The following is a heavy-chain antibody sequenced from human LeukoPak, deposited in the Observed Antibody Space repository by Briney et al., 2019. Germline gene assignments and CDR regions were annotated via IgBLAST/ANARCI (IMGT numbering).Heavy chain of an antibody. CDR2: ISAYNGNT. CDR3: ARYPGIVGATDFDY. V-gene: IGHV1-18*01. Sequence: GASVKVSCKASGYTFTSYGISWVGQAPGQGLEWMGWISAYNGNTNYAQKLQGRVTMTTDTSTSTAYMELRSLRSDDTAVYYCARYPGIVGATDFDYWGQGTLVTVSS. J-gene: IGHJ4*02. CDR1: GYTFTSYG. D-gene: IGHD1-26*01.